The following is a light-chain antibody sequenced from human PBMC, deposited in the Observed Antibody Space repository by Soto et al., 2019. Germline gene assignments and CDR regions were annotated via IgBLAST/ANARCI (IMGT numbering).Light chain of an antibody. CDR1: QSVDIS. V-gene: IGKV3-15*01. CDR2: GAS. CDR3: QQYRSWPRT. J-gene: IGKJ1*01. Sequence: IERTPYPATLSVSPRARVILSCRASQSVDISLAWYQQKPGQAPRLLIYGASTRATDMPGTFSGRGSGTEFTLTITSLRPEDFGVYYCQQYRSWPRTVGQGTKVDIK.